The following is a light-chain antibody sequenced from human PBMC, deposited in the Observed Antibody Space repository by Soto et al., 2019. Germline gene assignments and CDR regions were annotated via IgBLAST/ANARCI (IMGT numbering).Light chain of an antibody. CDR1: QSISSW. V-gene: IGKV1-5*01. CDR3: QQYNSLLPT. CDR2: DAS. J-gene: IGKJ2*01. Sequence: DIQMTQSPSTLSASVGDRVTITCRASQSISSWLAWYQQKPGKAPKLLIYDASSLESGVPSRFSGSGSGTEFTLTISSLQPGDFAPYYCQQYNSLLPTFGQGTKLEIK.